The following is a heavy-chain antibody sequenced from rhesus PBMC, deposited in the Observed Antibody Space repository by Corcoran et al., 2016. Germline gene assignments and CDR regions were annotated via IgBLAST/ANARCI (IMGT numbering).Heavy chain of an antibody. D-gene: IGHD5-24*01. CDR3: ARFGRRYSGYRLPGDY. CDR1: GGSISSSNW. Sequence: QVPLQESGPGLVKPSETLSLTCAVSGGSISSSNWWSWIRQPPGKGLAGIGDISGSSGTTYYNHSRNGRVTISKDTSKNQFSLKRRAVTAADTAVDDGARFGRRYSGYRLPGDYWGQGVLVTVSS. J-gene: IGHJ4*01. V-gene: IGHV4-65*02. CDR2: ISGSSGTT.